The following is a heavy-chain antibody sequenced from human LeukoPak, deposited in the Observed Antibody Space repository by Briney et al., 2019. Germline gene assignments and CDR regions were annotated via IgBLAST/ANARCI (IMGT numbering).Heavy chain of an antibody. CDR1: GGSISSYY. V-gene: IGHV4-59*08. Sequence: SETLSLTCTVSGGSISSYYWSWIRQPPGKGLEWIGYIYYSGSTNYNPSLKSRVTISVDTSKNQFSLKLSSVTAADTAVHYCARQQIQLWGPFDYWGQGTLVTVSS. CDR2: IYYSGST. J-gene: IGHJ4*02. D-gene: IGHD5-18*01. CDR3: ARQQIQLWGPFDY.